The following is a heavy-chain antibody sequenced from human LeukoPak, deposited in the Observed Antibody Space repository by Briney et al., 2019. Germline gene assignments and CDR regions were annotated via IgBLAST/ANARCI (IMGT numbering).Heavy chain of an antibody. CDR1: GYTFTSYW. CDR2: IYPGDSDT. CDR3: ARRNYGTTVRWFDP. D-gene: IGHD4-17*01. J-gene: IGHJ5*02. Sequence: GEPLKISCKGSGYTFTSYWIGWVRQVPGKGLEWMGFIYPGDSDTRYSPSFQGQVTISVDKSISTAYLQWSSLKASDTAMYYCARRNYGTTVRWFDPWGQGTLVTVSS. V-gene: IGHV5-51*01.